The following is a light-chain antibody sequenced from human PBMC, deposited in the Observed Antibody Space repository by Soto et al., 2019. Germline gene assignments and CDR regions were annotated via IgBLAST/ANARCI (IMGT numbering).Light chain of an antibody. J-gene: IGKJ4*01. CDR1: HTVRNNY. V-gene: IGKV3-20*01. CDR3: QQFSSSPLT. Sequence: ELVLTQSPGTLSLSPGERATLSCRASHTVRNNYLAWYQQKPGQAPRLLIYDASSRATGIPDRFCGGGSGTDFTLTISRLEPEDFAVYYCQQFSSSPLTFGGGTKVEIK. CDR2: DAS.